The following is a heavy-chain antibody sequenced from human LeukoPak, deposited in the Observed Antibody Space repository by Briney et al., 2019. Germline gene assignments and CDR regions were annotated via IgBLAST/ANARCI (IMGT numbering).Heavy chain of an antibody. Sequence: SETLSLTCTVSGYSISSGYYWGWIRQPPGKGLEWIGSIYHSGSTYYNPSLKSRVTISVDTSKNQFSLKLSSVTAADTAVYYCARGWEPTDAFDIWGQGTMVTVSS. CDR1: GYSISSGYY. CDR3: ARGWEPTDAFDI. CDR2: IYHSGST. V-gene: IGHV4-38-2*02. J-gene: IGHJ3*02. D-gene: IGHD1-26*01.